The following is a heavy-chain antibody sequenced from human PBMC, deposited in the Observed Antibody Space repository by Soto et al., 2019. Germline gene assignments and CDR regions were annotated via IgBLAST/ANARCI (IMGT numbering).Heavy chain of an antibody. Sequence: QVQLVQSGAEVKKPGASVKVSCKASGYTFTSYGISWVRQAPGQGLEWMGWISAYNGNTNYAQKLQGRVTMTTDTSTSPAYMELRSLGSDDTAVYYCARDILHSMVRGVAYFDYWGQGTLVTVSS. J-gene: IGHJ4*02. D-gene: IGHD3-10*01. CDR3: ARDILHSMVRGVAYFDY. CDR2: ISAYNGNT. CDR1: GYTFTSYG. V-gene: IGHV1-18*01.